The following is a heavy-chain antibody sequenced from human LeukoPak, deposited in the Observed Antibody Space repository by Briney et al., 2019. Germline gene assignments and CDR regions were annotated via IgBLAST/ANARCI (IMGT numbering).Heavy chain of an antibody. CDR1: GFTFSSYA. Sequence: PGGSLRLSCAASGFTFSSYAISWVRQAPGKGLEWVSALTSGGSTFYADSVKGRFTISRDNSKNTLSLQMNSLRAEDTAVYYCARESIVGLTPFLHIWGQGTMVTVSS. J-gene: IGHJ3*02. CDR2: LTSGGST. V-gene: IGHV3-23*01. D-gene: IGHD1-26*01. CDR3: ARESIVGLTPFLHI.